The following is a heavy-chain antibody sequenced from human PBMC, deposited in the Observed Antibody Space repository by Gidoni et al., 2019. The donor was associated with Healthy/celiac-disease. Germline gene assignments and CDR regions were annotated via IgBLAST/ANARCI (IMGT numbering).Heavy chain of an antibody. Sequence: EVQLVESGGGLVQPGGSLRLSCPASGFTFRSSSMNWVRQAPGKGLAWVSYISSSSSTIYYADSVKGRFTISRDNAKNSLYLQMNSLRDEDTAVYYCARGRHYYDSSGLNAFDIWGQGTMVTVSS. CDR1: GFTFRSSS. CDR2: ISSSSSTI. D-gene: IGHD3-22*01. J-gene: IGHJ3*02. V-gene: IGHV3-48*02. CDR3: ARGRHYYDSSGLNAFDI.